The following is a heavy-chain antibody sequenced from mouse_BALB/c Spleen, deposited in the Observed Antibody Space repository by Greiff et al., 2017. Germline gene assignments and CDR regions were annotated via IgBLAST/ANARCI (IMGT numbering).Heavy chain of an antibody. CDR3: ARRGYAYAMDY. Sequence: QVQLQQSGPELVKPGASVKLSCKASGYTFTSYWMHWVKQRPGQGLEWIGEIDPSDSYTNYNQKFKGKATLTVDKSSSTAYMQLSSLTSEDSAVYYCARRGYAYAMDYWGQGTSVTVSS. V-gene: IGHV1-69*02. J-gene: IGHJ4*01. CDR1: GYTFTSYW. D-gene: IGHD2-14*01. CDR2: IDPSDSYT.